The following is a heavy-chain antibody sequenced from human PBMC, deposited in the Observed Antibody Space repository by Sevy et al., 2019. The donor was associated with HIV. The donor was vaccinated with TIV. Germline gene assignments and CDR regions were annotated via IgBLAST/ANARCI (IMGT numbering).Heavy chain of an antibody. Sequence: GGSLRLPCAASGFTFAKYSMSWVRQAPGKGLEWVSTFSFGCGRINYADSVKDRFTISRDDSKNTLFLQMNSLRAEDTATYFCAREGCTQPHDYWGQGTLVTVSS. J-gene: IGHJ4*02. CDR3: AREGCTQPHDY. V-gene: IGHV3-23*01. CDR2: FSFGCGRI. D-gene: IGHD2-8*01. CDR1: GFTFAKYS.